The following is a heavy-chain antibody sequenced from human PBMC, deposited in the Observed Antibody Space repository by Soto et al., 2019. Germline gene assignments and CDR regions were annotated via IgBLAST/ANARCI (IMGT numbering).Heavy chain of an antibody. J-gene: IGHJ4*02. CDR2: IYYSGST. CDR3: ARQRPEAHYFDY. CDR1: GGSISSGSYY. V-gene: IGHV4-31*03. Sequence: QVQLQESGPGLVKPSQTLSLTCTVSGGSISSGSYYWTWIRQQQGKGLEWIGYIYYSGSTYYNPPLKSRVXXXVXXSKNQFSLKLSSVTAADTAVYYCARQRPEAHYFDYWGQGTLVTVSS. D-gene: IGHD6-25*01.